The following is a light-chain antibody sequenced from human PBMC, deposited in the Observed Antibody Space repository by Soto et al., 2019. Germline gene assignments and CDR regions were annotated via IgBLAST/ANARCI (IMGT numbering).Light chain of an antibody. CDR1: QGISRW. CDR2: TAS. CDR3: QQTNSFPFT. J-gene: IGKJ3*01. V-gene: IGKV1-12*01. Sequence: IQMTQSPSSVSASVGDRVTITCRASQGISRWLAWYQQKPGKAPKLLIYTASRLQSGVPSRFSGSGSGTDFPLTISSLQTEDFATYYCQQTNSFPFTFGPGTKVDIK.